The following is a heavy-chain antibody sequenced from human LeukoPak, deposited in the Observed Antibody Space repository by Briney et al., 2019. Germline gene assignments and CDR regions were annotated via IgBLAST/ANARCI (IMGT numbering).Heavy chain of an antibody. CDR1: GYTFTGYY. CDR2: INPNSGGT. Sequence: ASVTVSCKASGYTFTGYYIHWVRQAPGQGLEWMGWINPNSGGTNYAQKFQGRVTMTRDTSISTAYMELSRLRSDDTAVYYCARGITIFGVVILNYGAPFDYWGQGTLVTVSS. V-gene: IGHV1-2*02. CDR3: ARGITIFGVVILNYGAPFDY. J-gene: IGHJ4*02. D-gene: IGHD3-3*01.